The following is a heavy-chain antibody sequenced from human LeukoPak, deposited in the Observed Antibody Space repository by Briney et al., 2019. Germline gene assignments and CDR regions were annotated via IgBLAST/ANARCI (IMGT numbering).Heavy chain of an antibody. D-gene: IGHD4-23*01. V-gene: IGHV4-31*01. CDR1: GGSITSGTSS. Sequence: SQTLSLTCTVSGGSITSGTSSWSWIRQHPGKGLEWIGYIYYTGTTNYNPSLKSQVTISVDTSKNHFSLKLSSVTAADTAVYYCARGDGGNSGEYWFDPWGQGTLVTVSS. CDR3: ARGDGGNSGEYWFDP. CDR2: IYYTGTT. J-gene: IGHJ5*02.